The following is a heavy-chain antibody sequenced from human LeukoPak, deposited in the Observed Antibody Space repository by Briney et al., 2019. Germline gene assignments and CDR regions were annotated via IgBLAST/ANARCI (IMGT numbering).Heavy chain of an antibody. CDR2: IYYSGTT. J-gene: IGHJ5*02. D-gene: IGHD6-6*01. CDR1: GGSISSGAYY. CDR3: AREYSSSQGWFDP. Sequence: SETLSLTCTVSGGSISSGAYYWSWIRQHPGKGLEWIGYIYYSGTTYYSPSLKSRVTISVDTSKNQFSLKLSSVTAADTAVHYCAREYSSSQGWFDPWGQGTLVTVSS. V-gene: IGHV4-31*03.